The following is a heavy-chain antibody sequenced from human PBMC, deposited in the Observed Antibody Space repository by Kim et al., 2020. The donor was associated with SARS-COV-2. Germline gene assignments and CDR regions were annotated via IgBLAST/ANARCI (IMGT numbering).Heavy chain of an antibody. CDR2: ISWNSGGI. D-gene: IGHD3-22*01. J-gene: IGHJ3*01. CDR1: GFIFGEYA. V-gene: IGHV3-9*01. CDR3: ARYYYDTSGYYPTFPHDAFDV. Sequence: GGSLRLSCVASGFIFGEYAMHWVRQAPGKGLEWVSGISWNSGGIGYVDSVKGRFTISRDNAKNSLYLQMNSLRAEDTALYYCARYYYDTSGYYPTFPHDAFDVWGQGTVVTVHS.